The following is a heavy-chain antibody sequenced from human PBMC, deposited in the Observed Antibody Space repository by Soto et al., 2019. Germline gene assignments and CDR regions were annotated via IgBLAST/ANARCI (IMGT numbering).Heavy chain of an antibody. D-gene: IGHD2-8*01. CDR3: AKGSVLRVVEAPLAILGGVDV. J-gene: IGHJ6*02. CDR1: GFTFSSYG. CDR2: VSYDGSHD. Sequence: GGSLRLSCAASGFTFSSYGMHWVRQAPGKGLEWVAVVSYDGSHDFYADSVKGRFSISRDNSRAIMYLQMNSLKPEDTAVYYCAKGSVLRVVEAPLAILGGVDVWGQGAVVTVSS. V-gene: IGHV3-30*18.